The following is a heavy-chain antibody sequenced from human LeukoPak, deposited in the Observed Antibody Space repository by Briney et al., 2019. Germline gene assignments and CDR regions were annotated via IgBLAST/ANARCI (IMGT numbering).Heavy chain of an antibody. CDR2: LSNSGDTI. J-gene: IGHJ4*02. CDR1: GFTFSDYY. V-gene: IGHV3-11*01. CDR3: ARYDYGDYVFDY. Sequence: GGSLRLSCAASGFTFSDYYMSWIRQAPGKGLEWVSYLSNSGDTIYYADSVKGRFTISRDNAKNSLYLQMNSLRAEDTAVYYCARYDYGDYVFDYWGQGTLVTVSS. D-gene: IGHD4-17*01.